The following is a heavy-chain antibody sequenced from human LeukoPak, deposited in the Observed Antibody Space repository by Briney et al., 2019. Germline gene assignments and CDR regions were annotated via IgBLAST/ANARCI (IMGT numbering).Heavy chain of an antibody. Sequence: SETLSLTCAVYGGSFSGYYWSWIRQPPGKGLEWIGEINHSGSTNYNPSLKSRVTISVDTSKNQFSLKLSSVTAADTAVYYCARGGYHVGAFDIWGQGTMVTVSS. CDR3: ARGGYHVGAFDI. J-gene: IGHJ3*02. CDR2: INHSGST. D-gene: IGHD5-18*01. CDR1: GGSFSGYY. V-gene: IGHV4-34*01.